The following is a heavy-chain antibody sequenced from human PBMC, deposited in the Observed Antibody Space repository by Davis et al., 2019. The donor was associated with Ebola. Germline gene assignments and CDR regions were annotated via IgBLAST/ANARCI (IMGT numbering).Heavy chain of an antibody. CDR3: ANRGWFGESFDY. CDR1: GFTFSSNT. V-gene: IGHV3-23*01. D-gene: IGHD3-10*01. J-gene: IGHJ4*02. CDR2: ITGSGSTI. Sequence: GESLNISCAASGFTFSSNTMSWVRQAPGKGLEWVSTITGSGSTIYYADSVKGRFTISRDNSKNTLYLQMNSLRGEDTAVYYCANRGWFGESFDYWGQGTLVTVSS.